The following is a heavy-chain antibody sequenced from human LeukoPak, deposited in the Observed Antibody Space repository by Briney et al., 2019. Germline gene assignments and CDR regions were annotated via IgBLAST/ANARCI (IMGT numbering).Heavy chain of an antibody. J-gene: IGHJ4*02. CDR3: ARDDAVATDY. D-gene: IGHD6-19*01. Sequence: PGGSLRLSCAASGFTFSSYSMNWVRQAPGKGLEWVANIKQDGSEKYYVDSVKGRFTISRDNAKNSLYLQMNSLRAEDTAVYYCARDDAVATDYWGQGTLVTVSS. V-gene: IGHV3-7*01. CDR1: GFTFSSYS. CDR2: IKQDGSEK.